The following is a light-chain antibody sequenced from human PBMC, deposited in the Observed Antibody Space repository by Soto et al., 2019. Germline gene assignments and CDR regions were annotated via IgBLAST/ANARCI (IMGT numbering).Light chain of an antibody. J-gene: IGLJ2*01. CDR2: LNSDGSH. V-gene: IGLV4-69*01. CDR3: QTWGSGTVV. CDR1: SGHSSYA. Sequence: QLVLTQSPSASASLGASVKLTCTLSSGHSSYAIAWHQQQPEKGPRYLMKLNSDGSHSKGDGIPDRFSGSSSGAERYPTISSLQSEDEADYYCQTWGSGTVVFGGGTKVTVL.